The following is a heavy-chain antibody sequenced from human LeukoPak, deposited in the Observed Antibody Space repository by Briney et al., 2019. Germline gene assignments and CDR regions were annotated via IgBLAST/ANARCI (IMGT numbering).Heavy chain of an antibody. CDR2: INEDGSTT. J-gene: IGHJ4*02. CDR3: ARDLEGYFDY. V-gene: IGHV3-74*01. Sequence: WVSRINEDGSTTNYADTVKGRFTISRDNSKNTLYLQMNSLRAEDTAVYYRARDLEGYFDYWGQGTLVTVSS.